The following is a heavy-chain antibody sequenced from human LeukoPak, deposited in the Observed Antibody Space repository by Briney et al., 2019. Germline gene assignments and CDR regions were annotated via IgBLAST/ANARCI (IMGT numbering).Heavy chain of an antibody. CDR2: INPNSGGT. Sequence: SCKAXXYTXXGYYMHWVRQAPGQGLEWMGRINPNSGGTNYAQKFQGRVTMNSHTSISTAYMELSRLRSDDTAVYYCASRGGTAMTWGDYWGQGTLVTVSS. V-gene: IGHV1-2*06. J-gene: IGHJ4*02. CDR1: XYTXXGYY. D-gene: IGHD2-15*01. CDR3: ASRGGTAMTWGDY.